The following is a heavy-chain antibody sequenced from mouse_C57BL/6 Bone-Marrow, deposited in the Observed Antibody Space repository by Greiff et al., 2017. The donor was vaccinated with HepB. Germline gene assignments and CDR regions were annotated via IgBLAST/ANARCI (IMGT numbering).Heavy chain of an antibody. CDR2: IRSKSNNYAT. CDR1: GFSFNTYA. CDR3: GIQRKHYAMDY. Sequence: EAGGGLVQPKGSLKLSCAASGFSFNTYAMNWVRQAPGKGLEWVARIRSKSNNYATYYADSVKDRFTISRDDSESMLYLQMNNLKTEDTAMYYCGIQRKHYAMDYWGQGTSVTVSS. V-gene: IGHV10-1*01. J-gene: IGHJ4*01.